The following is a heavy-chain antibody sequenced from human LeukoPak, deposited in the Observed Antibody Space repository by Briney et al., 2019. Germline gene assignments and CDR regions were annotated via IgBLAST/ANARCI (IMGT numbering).Heavy chain of an antibody. CDR1: GFTFSHHG. CDR2: VGPSGART. Sequence: GGSLRLSCAASGFTFSHHGMNWVRQAPGKGLEWVSGVGPSGARTYYADSVKGRFTISRDNSKNTLYLQMNSLRAEDTAVYYCARAPYGNNGYTAEVADYWGQGTLVTVSS. J-gene: IGHJ4*02. D-gene: IGHD3-22*01. V-gene: IGHV3-23*01. CDR3: ARAPYGNNGYTAEVADY.